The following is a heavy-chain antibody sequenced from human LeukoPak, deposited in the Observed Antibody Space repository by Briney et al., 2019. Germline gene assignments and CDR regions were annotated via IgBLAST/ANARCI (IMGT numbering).Heavy chain of an antibody. CDR1: AFTFSNYP. D-gene: IGHD3-22*01. CDR3: AREYYYDSSGYFGY. Sequence: GGSLRLSCAASAFTFSNYPMHWVRQAPGEGLEWVAVISYDGSNKYYADSVKGRFTISRDNAKNSLYLQMNSLRAEDTAVYYCAREYYYDSSGYFGYWGQGILVTVSS. CDR2: ISYDGSNK. V-gene: IGHV3-30*04. J-gene: IGHJ4*02.